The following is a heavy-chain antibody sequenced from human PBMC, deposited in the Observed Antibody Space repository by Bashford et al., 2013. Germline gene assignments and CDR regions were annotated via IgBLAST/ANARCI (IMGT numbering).Heavy chain of an antibody. CDR3: ASGGDWLLSIPDAFDI. V-gene: IGHV4-59*01. J-gene: IGHJ3*02. D-gene: IGHD3-9*01. CDR1: GGSISSYY. Sequence: SSETLSLTCTVSGGSISSYYWSWIRQPPGKGLEWIGYIYYSGSTNYNPSLKSRVTISVDTSKNQFSLKLSSVTAADTAVYYCASGGDWLLSIPDAFDIWGQGTMVTVSS. CDR2: IYYSGST.